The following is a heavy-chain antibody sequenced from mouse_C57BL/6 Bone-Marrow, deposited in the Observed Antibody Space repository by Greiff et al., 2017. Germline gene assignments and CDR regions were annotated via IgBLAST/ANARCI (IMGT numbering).Heavy chain of an antibody. CDR2: IWSGGST. J-gene: IGHJ3*01. V-gene: IGHV2-2*01. Sequence: QVQLQQSGPGLVQPSQSLSITCTVSGFSLTSYGVHWVRQSPGKGLEWLGVIWSGGSTDYNAAFISRLSISKDNSKSQVFFKMNSLQADDTAIYYCARSSTIFFAYWGQGTLVTVSA. CDR1: GFSLTSYG. D-gene: IGHD1-1*01. CDR3: ARSSTIFFAY.